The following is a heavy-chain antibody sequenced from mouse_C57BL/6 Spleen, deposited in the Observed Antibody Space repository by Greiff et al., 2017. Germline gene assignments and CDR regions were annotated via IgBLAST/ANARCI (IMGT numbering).Heavy chain of an antibody. CDR2: IDPSDSET. Sequence: QVQLQQPGAELVRPGSSVKLSCKASGYTFTSYWMHWVKQRPIQGLEWIGNIDPSDSETNYNQKFKDKATLTVDKSSSTAYMQLSSLTSEDSAVYYCARGNYGSSYVNWYFDVWGTGTTVTVSS. J-gene: IGHJ1*03. CDR1: GYTFTSYW. V-gene: IGHV1-52*01. D-gene: IGHD1-1*01. CDR3: ARGNYGSSYVNWYFDV.